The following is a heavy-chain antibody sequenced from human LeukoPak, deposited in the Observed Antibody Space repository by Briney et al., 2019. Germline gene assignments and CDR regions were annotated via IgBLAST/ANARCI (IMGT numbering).Heavy chain of an antibody. D-gene: IGHD3-10*01. V-gene: IGHV4-34*01. CDR2: INHSGST. J-gene: IGHJ4*02. CDR3: ARVMGWFGGFDY. CDR1: GGSFSGYY. Sequence: SETLSLTCAVYGGSFSGYYRSWIRQPPGKGLEWIGEINHSGSTNYNPSLKSRVTISVDTSKNQFSLKLSSVTAADTAVYYCARVMGWFGGFDYWGQGTLVTVSS.